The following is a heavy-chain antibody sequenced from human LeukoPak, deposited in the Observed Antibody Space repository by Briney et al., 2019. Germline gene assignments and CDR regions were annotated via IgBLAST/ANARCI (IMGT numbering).Heavy chain of an antibody. V-gene: IGHV1-24*01. D-gene: IGHD6-13*01. CDR2: FDPEDGET. CDR3: ATLWGSSWYLYAFDI. J-gene: IGHJ3*02. Sequence: ASVKVSCKVSGYTLTELSMHWVRQAPGKGLEWMGGFDPEDGETIYTQKFQGRVTMTEDTSTDTAYMEPSSLRSEDTAVYYCATLWGSSWYLYAFDIWGQGTMVTVSS. CDR1: GYTLTELS.